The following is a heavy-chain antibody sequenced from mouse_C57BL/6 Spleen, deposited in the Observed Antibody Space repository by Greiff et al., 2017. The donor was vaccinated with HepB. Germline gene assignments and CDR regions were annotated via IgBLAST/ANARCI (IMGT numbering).Heavy chain of an antibody. D-gene: IGHD2-2*01. V-gene: IGHV1-39*01. CDR1: GYSFTDYN. J-gene: IGHJ3*01. Sequence: EVKLQESGPELVKPGASVKISCKASGYSFTDYNMNWVKQSNGKSLEWIGVINPNYGTTSYNQKFKGKATLTVDQSSSTAYMQLNSLTSEDSAVYYCAREGAYGSPWFAYWGQGTLVTVSA. CDR3: AREGAYGSPWFAY. CDR2: INPNYGTT.